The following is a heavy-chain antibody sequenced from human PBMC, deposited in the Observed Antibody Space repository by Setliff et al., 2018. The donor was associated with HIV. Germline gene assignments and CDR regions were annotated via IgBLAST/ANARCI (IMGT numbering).Heavy chain of an antibody. Sequence: SETLSLTCTVSGESISSGNYYWSWIRQPPGKGLEWIGTIYYSGSTYYNPSLKSRVTISTDTSKNQFSLKVRSVTAADTAVYYCARQVTVVGYFETAAGSFNYWGPGTLVTVSS. J-gene: IGHJ4*02. D-gene: IGHD2-21*01. CDR1: GESISSGNYY. V-gene: IGHV4-39*01. CDR2: IYYSGST. CDR3: ARQVTVVGYFETAAGSFNY.